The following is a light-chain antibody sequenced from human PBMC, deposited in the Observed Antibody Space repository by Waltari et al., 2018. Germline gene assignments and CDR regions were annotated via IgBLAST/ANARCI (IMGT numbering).Light chain of an antibody. CDR2: KAS. CDR1: QSISSW. J-gene: IGKJ2*01. V-gene: IGKV1-5*03. Sequence: DIQMTQSPSTLSASVGDRVTITCRASQSISSWLAWDQQKPGKAPKLLNYKASTLESGVPSMFSGSGSGTEFTLTISSLQPDDFATYYCQQYNNYPYTFGQGTRLEIK. CDR3: QQYNNYPYT.